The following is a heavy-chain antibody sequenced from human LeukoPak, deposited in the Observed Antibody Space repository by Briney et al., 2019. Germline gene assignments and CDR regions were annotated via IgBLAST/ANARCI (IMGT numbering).Heavy chain of an antibody. J-gene: IGHJ6*03. D-gene: IGHD3-22*01. Sequence: ASVKVSCKASGGTFSSYAISWVRQAPGQGLEWMGGIIPIFGTANYAQKFQGRVTITTDESTSTAYMELSSLRSEDTAVYYCATPGDYDSSGYYYYYYMDVWGKGTTVTASS. CDR2: IIPIFGTA. CDR3: ATPGDYDSSGYYYYYYMDV. V-gene: IGHV1-69*05. CDR1: GGTFSSYA.